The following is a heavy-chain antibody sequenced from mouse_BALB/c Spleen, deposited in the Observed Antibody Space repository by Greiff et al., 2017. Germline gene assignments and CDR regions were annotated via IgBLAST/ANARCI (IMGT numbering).Heavy chain of an antibody. D-gene: IGHD4-1*01. CDR1: GYSITSDYA. CDR3: ARRANWDDFDY. CDR2: ISYSGST. Sequence: EVKLLESGPGLVKPSQSLSLTCTVTGYSITSDYAWNWIRQFPGNKLEWMGYISYSGSTSYNPSLKSRISITRDTSKNQFFLQLNSVTTEDTATYYCARRANWDDFDYWGQGTTLTVSS. J-gene: IGHJ2*01. V-gene: IGHV3-2*02.